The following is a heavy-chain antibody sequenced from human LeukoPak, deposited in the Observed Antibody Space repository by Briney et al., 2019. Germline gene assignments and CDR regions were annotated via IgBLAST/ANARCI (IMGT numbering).Heavy chain of an antibody. CDR2: TYTSGST. V-gene: IGHV4-4*09. J-gene: IGHJ6*02. D-gene: IGHD6-13*01. Sequence: SETLSLTCTVSGGSISSYYWSWIRQPPGKGLEWIGYTYTSGSTNYNPSLKSRVTISVDTSKNQFSLKLSSVTAADTAVYYCARSIAAADVYYYYYGMDVWGQGTTVTVSS. CDR3: ARSIAAADVYYYYYGMDV. CDR1: GGSISSYY.